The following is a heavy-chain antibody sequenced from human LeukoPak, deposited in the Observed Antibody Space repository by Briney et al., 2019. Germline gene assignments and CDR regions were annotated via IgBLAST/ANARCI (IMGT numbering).Heavy chain of an antibody. CDR3: AREILTPEDGGMDV. Sequence: SETLSLTCTVSGYSISSGYYWGWIRQPPGKGLEWIGSIYHSGSTYYNPSLKSRVTISVDTSKNQFSLKLSSVTAADTAVYYCAREILTPEDGGMDVWGQGTTVTVSS. V-gene: IGHV4-38-2*02. D-gene: IGHD3-9*01. CDR2: IYHSGST. CDR1: GYSISSGYY. J-gene: IGHJ6*02.